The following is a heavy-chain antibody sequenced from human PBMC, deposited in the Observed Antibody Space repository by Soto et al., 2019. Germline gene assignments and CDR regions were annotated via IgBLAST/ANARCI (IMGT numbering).Heavy chain of an antibody. V-gene: IGHV3-7*04. CDR3: ASESGGYSGYEWLYYFDY. D-gene: IGHD5-12*01. J-gene: IGHJ4*02. Sequence: EVQLVESGGGLVQPGGSLRLSCAASGFTFSSYWMSWVRQAPGKGLEWVANIKQDGSEKYYVDSVKGRFTISRDNAKNSLYLQMTSLRAEETAVYYCASESGGYSGYEWLYYFDYWGQGTLVTVSS. CDR2: IKQDGSEK. CDR1: GFTFSSYW.